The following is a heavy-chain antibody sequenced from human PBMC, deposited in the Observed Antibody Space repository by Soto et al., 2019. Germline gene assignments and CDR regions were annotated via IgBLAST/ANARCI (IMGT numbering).Heavy chain of an antibody. CDR1: GFTFSSYA. Sequence: EVQLLESGGGLVQPGGSLRLSCAASGFTFSSYAMSWVRQAPGKGLEWVSAISGSGGSTYYADSVKGRFTISRDNSKNTLDLQMNSLRAEGTAVYYCAKSIQLWDYGMDVWGQGTTVTVSS. V-gene: IGHV3-23*01. D-gene: IGHD5-18*01. J-gene: IGHJ6*02. CDR2: ISGSGGST. CDR3: AKSIQLWDYGMDV.